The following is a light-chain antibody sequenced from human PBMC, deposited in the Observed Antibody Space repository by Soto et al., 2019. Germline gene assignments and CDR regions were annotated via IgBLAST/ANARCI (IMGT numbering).Light chain of an antibody. CDR3: SSYTTSSPRV. J-gene: IGLJ1*01. V-gene: IGLV2-14*03. CDR1: SSDVGAYDF. CDR2: EVS. Sequence: QSALTQPASVSGSPGQSITISCTGTSSDVGAYDFVSWYQQHPDKAPKLMIYEVSNRPSGVSHRFSGSKSVNTATLTISGLQAEDEADYYCSSYTTSSPRVFGTGTKLTVL.